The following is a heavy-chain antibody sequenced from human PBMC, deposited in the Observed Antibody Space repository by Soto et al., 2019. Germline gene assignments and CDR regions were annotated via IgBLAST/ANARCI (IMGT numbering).Heavy chain of an antibody. CDR3: ARGLDFWSGYSTPDA. CDR2: MSPNSGRT. CDR1: GYAFTNYD. J-gene: IGHJ5*02. V-gene: IGHV1-8*01. D-gene: IGHD3-3*01. Sequence: QVQLVQSGAEVKKPGASMRVSCKTSGYAFTNYDIHWVRQSTGQGLEWIGWMSPNSGRTGFAQRFQDRVNMTSTPSLSTTYLHVASLTSEDTAVYYCARGLDFWSGYSTPDAWGQGTLVTVSS.